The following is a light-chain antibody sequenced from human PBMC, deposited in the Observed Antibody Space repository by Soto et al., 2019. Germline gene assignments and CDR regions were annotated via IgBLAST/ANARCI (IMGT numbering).Light chain of an antibody. CDR2: EDN. V-gene: IGLV6-57*01. CDR3: QSYDATNQV. CDR1: SGSIASNY. Sequence: NFMLTQPHSVSASPGKTVIISCTRSSGSIASNYVQWYQQRPGSFPTTVIYEDNQRPSGVPDRFSGSIDSSSNSASLTISGLETEDEADYFCQSYDATNQVFGGGTKLNVL. J-gene: IGLJ3*02.